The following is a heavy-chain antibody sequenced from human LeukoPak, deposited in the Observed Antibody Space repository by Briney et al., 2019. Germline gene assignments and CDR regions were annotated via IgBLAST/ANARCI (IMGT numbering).Heavy chain of an antibody. CDR1: GYTFTSYG. CDR3: ARAGGDCSSTSCLYYFDY. Sequence: ASVKASCKASGYTFTSYGISWVRQAPGQGLEWMGWISAYNGNTNYAQKLQGRVTMTTDTSTSTAYMELRSLRSDDTAVYYCARAGGDCSSTSCLYYFDYWGQGTLVTVSS. J-gene: IGHJ4*02. V-gene: IGHV1-18*01. CDR2: ISAYNGNT. D-gene: IGHD2-2*01.